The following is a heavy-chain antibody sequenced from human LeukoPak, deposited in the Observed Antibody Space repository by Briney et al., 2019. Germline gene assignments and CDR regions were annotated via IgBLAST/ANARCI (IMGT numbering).Heavy chain of an antibody. CDR1: GFTFSSYS. V-gene: IGHV3-48*01. J-gene: IGHJ4*02. Sequence: PGGPLRLSCAASGFTFSSYSMTWVPQAPGKGLEWVSYISSSSSTIYYADSVKGRFTISRDNAKNSLYLQMNSLRAEDTAVYYCARGRTYYDFWSGYRYFDYWGQGTLVTVSS. CDR3: ARGRTYYDFWSGYRYFDY. CDR2: ISSSSSTI. D-gene: IGHD3-3*01.